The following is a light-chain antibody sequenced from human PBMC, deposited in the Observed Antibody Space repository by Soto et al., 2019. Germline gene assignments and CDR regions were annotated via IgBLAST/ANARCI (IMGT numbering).Light chain of an antibody. Sequence: QSALTQPASVSGSPGQSITISCSGTSSDVGDYYYVSWYQQHPGKAPKLLIYGVTDRPSGVSHRFSGSRSDSTASLTISGLQAEDEADYYCSSYTSGSLYVFGTGTKLTVL. CDR2: GVT. CDR1: SSDVGDYYY. J-gene: IGLJ1*01. CDR3: SSYTSGSLYV. V-gene: IGLV2-14*01.